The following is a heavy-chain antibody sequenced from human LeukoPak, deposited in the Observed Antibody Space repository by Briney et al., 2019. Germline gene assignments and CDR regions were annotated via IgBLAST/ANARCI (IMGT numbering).Heavy chain of an antibody. D-gene: IGHD6-19*01. J-gene: IGHJ4*02. CDR3: ARDLALGIAVAAFDY. CDR2: INPSGGST. V-gene: IGHV1-46*01. Sequence: INPSGGSTSYAQKFQGRVTMTRDTSTSTVYMELSSLRSEDTAVYYCARDLALGIAVAAFDYWGQGTLVTVSS.